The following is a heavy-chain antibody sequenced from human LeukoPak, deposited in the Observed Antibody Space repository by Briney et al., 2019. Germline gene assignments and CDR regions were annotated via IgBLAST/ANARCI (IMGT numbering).Heavy chain of an antibody. CDR1: GFTFTMFS. Sequence: GGSLRLSCAASGFTFTMFSMNWLRQAPGKGLEWIACIRGRSDTTYYADSVQGRFTISRDNAKNSLYLQMNSLRVEDTALYYCARVRSVGGNPHAFNIWGQGTMVTVSS. CDR3: ARVRSVGGNPHAFNI. D-gene: IGHD4-23*01. CDR2: IRGRSDTT. J-gene: IGHJ3*02. V-gene: IGHV3-48*04.